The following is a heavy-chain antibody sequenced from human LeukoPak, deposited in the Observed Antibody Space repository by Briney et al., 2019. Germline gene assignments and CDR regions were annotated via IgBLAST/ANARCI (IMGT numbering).Heavy chain of an antibody. V-gene: IGHV3-7*01. CDR3: ARDVAGALDF. Sequence: GGSLRLSCAATGFTFSRYWMAWVRQAPGKGLEWVANIRGDAGDKGYADSVKGRYTISRDNGKNSLYLQMNSLTDEDTAVYYCARDVAGALDFWGQGTPLIVSS. J-gene: IGHJ4*02. CDR2: IRGDAGDK. CDR1: GFTFSRYW. D-gene: IGHD6-19*01.